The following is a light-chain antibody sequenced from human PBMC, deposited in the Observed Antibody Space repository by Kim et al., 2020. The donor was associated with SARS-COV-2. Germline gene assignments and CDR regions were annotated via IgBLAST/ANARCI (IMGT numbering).Light chain of an antibody. CDR2: DTS. J-gene: IGKJ4*01. Sequence: VSPGERVTLSCRASQSFSSRLAWFQQRPGKAPRLVIYDTSTRATGIPARFSGSGSGTEFTLTISSLESEDSAVYYCQQYNSWPLTFGGGTKVDIK. V-gene: IGKV3-15*01. CDR1: QSFSSR. CDR3: QQYNSWPLT.